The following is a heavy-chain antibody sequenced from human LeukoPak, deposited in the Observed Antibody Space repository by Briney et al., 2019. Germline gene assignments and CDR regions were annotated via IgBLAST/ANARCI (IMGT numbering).Heavy chain of an antibody. J-gene: IGHJ4*02. Sequence: GGSLRLSCAASGLTFSNTYMSWVRQAPGKGVEWVSLIYPSGNIYYSDSVKGRFTISRDNSKNTFFLQMNSLRAEDTAIYYCARTFRSGDGYKVGYFDYWGQGTLVTVSS. CDR1: GLTFSNTY. V-gene: IGHV3-53*01. D-gene: IGHD5-24*01. CDR2: IYPSGNI. CDR3: ARTFRSGDGYKVGYFDY.